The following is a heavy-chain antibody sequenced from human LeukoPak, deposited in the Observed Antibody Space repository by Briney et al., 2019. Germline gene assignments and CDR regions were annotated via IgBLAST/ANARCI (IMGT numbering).Heavy chain of an antibody. D-gene: IGHD1-26*01. Sequence: AETLSLTCTVSGASISGSGYYWGWIRQPPGKGLEWIGNIYDSGSTYYNASLQSRVTISIDTSKNQFSLRLSSVTAADTAMYYCAKSGGYGLIDYWGQGTLVTVSS. CDR3: AKSGGYGLIDY. J-gene: IGHJ4*02. V-gene: IGHV4-39*01. CDR2: IYDSGST. CDR1: GASISGSGYY.